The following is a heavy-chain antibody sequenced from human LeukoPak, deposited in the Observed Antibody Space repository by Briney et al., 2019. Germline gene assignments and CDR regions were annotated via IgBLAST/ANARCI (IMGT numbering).Heavy chain of an antibody. CDR1: GGSISSYY. CDR2: TYYSGSI. CDR3: ARHKRGDGYSGYDSFDY. Sequence: SETLSLTCSVSGGSISSYYWSWIRQPPGKGLEWIGYTYYSGSINYNPSLRSRVTISVDTSKNQFSLKLTSVTAADTAVYFCARHKRGDGYSGYDSFDYWGQGTLVTVSS. J-gene: IGHJ4*02. V-gene: IGHV4-59*08. D-gene: IGHD5-12*01.